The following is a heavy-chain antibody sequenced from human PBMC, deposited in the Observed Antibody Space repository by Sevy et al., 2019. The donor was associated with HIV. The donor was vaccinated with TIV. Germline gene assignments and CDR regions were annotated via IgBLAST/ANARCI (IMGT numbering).Heavy chain of an antibody. CDR2: IRYDGSNK. J-gene: IGHJ5*02. V-gene: IGHV3-30*02. Sequence: GGSLRLSCAASGFTFSSYGMHWVRQAPGKGLEWVAFIRYDGSNKYYADSVKGRFTISRDNSNNTLYLQMNSLRAEDTAVYYCAKSGGYDFWSGSNNWFDPWGQGTLVTVSS. CDR1: GFTFSSYG. CDR3: AKSGGYDFWSGSNNWFDP. D-gene: IGHD3-3*01.